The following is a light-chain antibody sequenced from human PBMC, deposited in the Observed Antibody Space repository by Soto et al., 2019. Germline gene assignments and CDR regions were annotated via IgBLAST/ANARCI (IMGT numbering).Light chain of an antibody. CDR1: SSNIGAGYD. V-gene: IGLV1-40*01. Sequence: QSVLTQPPSVSGAPGQRVTISCTGSSSNIGAGYDVHWYQQLPGTAPKLLIYGNSNRPSGVPDRFSGSKSGTSASLSIPWLQAEDEADYYCQSYDSSLSGSYVFGTGTKVTVL. CDR2: GNS. CDR3: QSYDSSLSGSYV. J-gene: IGLJ1*01.